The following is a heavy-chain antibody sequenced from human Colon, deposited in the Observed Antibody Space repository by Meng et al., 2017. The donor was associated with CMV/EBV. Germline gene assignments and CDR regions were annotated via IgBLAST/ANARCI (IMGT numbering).Heavy chain of an antibody. CDR3: ARGLQNGFFDY. CDR1: GYSFISYG. Sequence: SVKVSCKASGYSFISYGIGWVRQAPGQGLEWMGWINGYNGDTIYAQNLQGRVTMTTDTPTSTAYMEVRSLRSDDTAVYYCARGLQNGFFDYWGQGTLVTVSS. V-gene: IGHV1-18*01. CDR2: INGYNGDT. J-gene: IGHJ4*02. D-gene: IGHD4-11*01.